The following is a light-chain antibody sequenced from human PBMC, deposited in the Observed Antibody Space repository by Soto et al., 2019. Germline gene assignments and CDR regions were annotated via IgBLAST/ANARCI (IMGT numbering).Light chain of an antibody. J-gene: IGKJ4*01. CDR1: QSISNW. V-gene: IGKV1-5*01. CDR3: QQLRMYPST. CDR2: HAS. Sequence: DIQMTQSPSTLPASVGDRVTITFRASQSISNWLAWYQPKPGTAPKLLIYHASSLESGVPSRFSGSGSGTDFALTITSLQAEDFATYYCQQLRMYPSTFGGGTKVDIK.